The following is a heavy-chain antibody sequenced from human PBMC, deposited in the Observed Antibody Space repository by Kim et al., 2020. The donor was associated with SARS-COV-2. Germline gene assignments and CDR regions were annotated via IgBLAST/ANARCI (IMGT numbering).Heavy chain of an antibody. J-gene: IGHJ5*02. Sequence: GGSLRLSCAASGFTFSSCSMNWVRQAPGKGLEWVSSISSSSSYIYYADSVKGRFTISRDNAKNSLYLQMNSLRAEDTAVYYCARDAQYSSSWNWFDPWGQRTQVTVSS. CDR3: ARDAQYSSSWNWFDP. D-gene: IGHD6-13*01. CDR1: GFTFSSCS. CDR2: ISSSSSYI. V-gene: IGHV3-21*01.